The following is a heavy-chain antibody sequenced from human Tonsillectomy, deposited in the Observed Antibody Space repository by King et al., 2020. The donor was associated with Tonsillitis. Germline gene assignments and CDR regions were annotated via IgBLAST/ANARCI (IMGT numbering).Heavy chain of an antibody. CDR2: LYYSGST. J-gene: IGHJ4*02. D-gene: IGHD3-10*01. Sequence: LQLQESGPGLVKPSETLSLTCTVSGGSISSSSYYWGWIRQPPGKGLEWIGTLYYSGSTYYNPSLKSRVTISVDTSKNQSSLKLSSVTAADTAVYYCALNFYGSGTYYKASEYWGQGTLVTVSS. CDR3: ALNFYGSGTYYKASEY. V-gene: IGHV4-39*01. CDR1: GGSISSSSYY.